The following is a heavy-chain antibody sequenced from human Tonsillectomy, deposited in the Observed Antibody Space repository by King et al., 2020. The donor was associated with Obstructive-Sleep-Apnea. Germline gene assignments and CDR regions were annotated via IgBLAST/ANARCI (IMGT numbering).Heavy chain of an antibody. CDR1: GFTFSTYG. J-gene: IGHJ4*02. D-gene: IGHD3-16*01. CDR2: RHYDCIDK. CDR3: ANQYDYIWGTFDY. Sequence: VQLVESVGGVVQPGGSLRLSCAASGFTFSTYGMHWVRQAPGKGLAWVAFRHYDCIDKYYADSVKGRFTISRDNSKNTLYLQMNSLRPEDTAVYYCANQYDYIWGTFDYWGQGTLVTVSS. V-gene: IGHV3-30*02.